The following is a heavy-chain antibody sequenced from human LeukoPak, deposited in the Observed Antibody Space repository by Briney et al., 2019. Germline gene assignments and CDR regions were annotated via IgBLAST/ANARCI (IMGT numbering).Heavy chain of an antibody. CDR3: AKAVAAASPG. J-gene: IGHJ4*02. D-gene: IGHD6-13*01. CDR2: IWYDGSNK. V-gene: IGHV3-33*06. CDR1: GFTFSSYG. Sequence: PGRSLRLSCAASGFTFSSYGMHWVRQAPGKGLEWVAVIWYDGSNKYYADSVKGRFTISRDNSKNTLYLQMNSLRAEDTAVYYCAKAVAAASPGWGQGTLVTVSS.